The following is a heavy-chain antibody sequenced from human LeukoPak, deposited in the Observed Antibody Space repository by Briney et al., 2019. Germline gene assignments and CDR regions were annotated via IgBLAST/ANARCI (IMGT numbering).Heavy chain of an antibody. V-gene: IGHV1-24*01. Sequence: ASVKVSCKVFGYIFTEISIHWVRQAPGKGLEWMGVFDPEDGETIYAQKFQGRVTMTEDTSTDTAYMELSSLRSEDTAVYYCVTHLTNNYGSGSRFDMDVWGQGTTVIVSS. J-gene: IGHJ6*02. D-gene: IGHD3-10*01. CDR3: VTHLTNNYGSGSRFDMDV. CDR2: FDPEDGET. CDR1: GYIFTEIS.